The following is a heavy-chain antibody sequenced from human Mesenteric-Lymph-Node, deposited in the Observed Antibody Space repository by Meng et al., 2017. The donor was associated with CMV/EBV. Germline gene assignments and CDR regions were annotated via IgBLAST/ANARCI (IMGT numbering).Heavy chain of an antibody. J-gene: IGHJ6*02. CDR2: IYSGGSST. Sequence: GGSLRLSCAASGFTFSSYAMSWVRQAPGKGLEWVSVIYSGGSSTYYADSVKGRFTISRDNSKNTLYLQMNSLGAEDTAVYYCARSTGFPDSSGLAYYYYGMDVWGQGTTVTVSS. V-gene: IGHV3-23*03. CDR3: ARSTGFPDSSGLAYYYYGMDV. CDR1: GFTFSSYA. D-gene: IGHD6-19*01.